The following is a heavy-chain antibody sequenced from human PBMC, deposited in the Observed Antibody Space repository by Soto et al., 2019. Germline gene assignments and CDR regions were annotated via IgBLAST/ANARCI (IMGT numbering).Heavy chain of an antibody. D-gene: IGHD3-10*01. Sequence: ASVKVSCKASGYDFSDHYIHWVRQAPGQGLEWMGIISPDGGSTKYSQKFQARITMTRDTSTSTVYMELSSLRSEDTAVYYCARAPRGGVIIVITSAKIDYWGQATLVPVSS. V-gene: IGHV1-46*01. J-gene: IGHJ4*02. CDR1: GYDFSDHY. CDR2: ISPDGGST. CDR3: ARAPRGGVIIVITSAKIDY.